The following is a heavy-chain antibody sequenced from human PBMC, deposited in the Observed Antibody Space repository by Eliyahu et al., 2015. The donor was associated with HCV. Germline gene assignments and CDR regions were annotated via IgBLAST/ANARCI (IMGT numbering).Heavy chain of an antibody. Sequence: EVQLVESGGGLVQPGGSLRLSCAASGFXFSSXEMNXVRQAPGKGLEWVSYXSSSGSTIYYADSVKGRFTISRDNAKNSLYLQMNSLRAEDTAVYYCARDRVYCSGGSCYSGWVYFDYWGQGTLVTVSS. J-gene: IGHJ4*02. CDR3: ARDRVYCSGGSCYSGWVYFDY. D-gene: IGHD2-15*01. CDR2: XSSSGSTI. V-gene: IGHV3-48*03. CDR1: GFXFSSXE.